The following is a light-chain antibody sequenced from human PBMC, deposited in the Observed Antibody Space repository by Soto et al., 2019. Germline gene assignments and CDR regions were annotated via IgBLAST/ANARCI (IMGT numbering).Light chain of an antibody. V-gene: IGKV3-20*01. CDR3: QQYGSSFT. CDR1: QSVSSSY. CDR2: GAS. J-gene: IGKJ3*01. Sequence: EIVLTQSPGTLSLSPGERATLSCRASQSVSSSYLAWYQQKPGQAPRLLIYGASSRATGIPDRFSGSGSGTDFTPTVSRLEPDDLAVYYCQQYGSSFTFGPGTKVYIK.